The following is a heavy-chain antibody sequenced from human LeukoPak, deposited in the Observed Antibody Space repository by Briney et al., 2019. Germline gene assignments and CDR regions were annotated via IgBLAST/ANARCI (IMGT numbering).Heavy chain of an antibody. V-gene: IGHV3-21*01. CDR1: GFTFSSYS. CDR2: ISSSSSSYI. CDR3: VRGPYYYDSSGYYYDALFGVFDY. Sequence: PGGSLRLSCAASGFTFSSYSMNWVRQAPGKGLEWDSSISSSSSSYIYYADSVKGRFTISRDNAKNSLYLQMNSLRAEDTAVYYCVRGPYYYDSSGYYYDALFGVFDYWGQGTLVTVSS. J-gene: IGHJ4*02. D-gene: IGHD3-22*01.